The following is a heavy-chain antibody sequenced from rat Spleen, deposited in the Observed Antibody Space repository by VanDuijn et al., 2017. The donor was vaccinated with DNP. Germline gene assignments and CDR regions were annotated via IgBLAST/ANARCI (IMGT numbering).Heavy chain of an antibody. V-gene: IGHV5-31*01. CDR1: GFIFTNYW. CDR3: ASRSRDWFAY. D-gene: IGHD1-11*01. CDR2: ITNTGDNT. Sequence: EVQLVESGGGPVQPGRSLKLSCVASGFIFTNYWPTWIRQAPGKGLEWVASITNTGDNTYYSDSVKGRFSISRDNAKRTLYLQMDSLRSEDTATYYCASRSRDWFAYWGQGTLVTVSS. J-gene: IGHJ3*01.